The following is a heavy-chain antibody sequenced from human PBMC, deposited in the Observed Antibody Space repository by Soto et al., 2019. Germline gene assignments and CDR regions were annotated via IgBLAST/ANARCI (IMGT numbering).Heavy chain of an antibody. CDR1: GGSISSGGYY. CDR3: ARADDSSGYYLIFDY. J-gene: IGHJ4*02. D-gene: IGHD3-22*01. CDR2: IYYSGST. V-gene: IGHV4-31*03. Sequence: SETLSLTCTVSGGSISSGGYYWSWIRQHPGKGLEWIGYIYYSGSTYYNPSLKSRVTISVDTSKNQFSLKLSSVTAADTAVYYCARADDSSGYYLIFDYWGQGTLVTVSS.